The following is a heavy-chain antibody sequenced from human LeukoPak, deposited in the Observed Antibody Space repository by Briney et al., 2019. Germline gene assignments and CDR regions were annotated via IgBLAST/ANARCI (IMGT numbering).Heavy chain of an antibody. CDR1: GGSFSGYY. D-gene: IGHD6-19*01. J-gene: IGHJ4*02. V-gene: IGHV4-34*01. Sequence: SETLSLTCAVYGGSFSGYYWSWIRQPPGKGLEWIGEINHSGSTNYNPSLKSRVTISVDTSKNQFSLKLSSVTAADTAVYYCARTAVAGRFDYWGQGTLVTVSS. CDR3: ARTAVAGRFDY. CDR2: INHSGST.